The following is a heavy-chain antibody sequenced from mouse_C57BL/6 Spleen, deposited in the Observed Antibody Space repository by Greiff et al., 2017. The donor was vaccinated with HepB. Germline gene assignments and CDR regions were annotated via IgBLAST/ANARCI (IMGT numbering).Heavy chain of an antibody. CDR3: ARGRDYTPFAY. V-gene: IGHV1-82*01. CDR1: GYAFSSSW. D-gene: IGHD2-12*01. CDR2: IYPGDGDT. Sequence: VQLQQSGPELVKPGASVKISCKASGYAFSSSWMNWVKQRPGKGLEWIGRIYPGDGDTNYNGKFKGKATLTADKSSRTAYMQLSSLTSEDSAVYFCARGRDYTPFAYWGQGTLVTVSA. J-gene: IGHJ3*01.